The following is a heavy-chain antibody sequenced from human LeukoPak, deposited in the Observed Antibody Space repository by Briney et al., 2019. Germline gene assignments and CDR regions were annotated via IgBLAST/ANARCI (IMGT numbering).Heavy chain of an antibody. V-gene: IGHV3-74*01. Sequence: PGGSLRLSCAASGFTFSNYWMHWVRHAPGKGLVWVSRIKSDGSSTSYADSVKGRFTISRDNAKNTLYLQMNSLRGEDTAVYYCARGDYFDYWGQGTLLTVSS. CDR3: ARGDYFDY. J-gene: IGHJ4*02. CDR2: IKSDGSST. CDR1: GFTFSNYW.